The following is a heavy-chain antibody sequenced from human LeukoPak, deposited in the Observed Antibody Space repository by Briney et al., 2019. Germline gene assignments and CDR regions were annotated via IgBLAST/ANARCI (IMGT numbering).Heavy chain of an antibody. CDR3: ARDKIYYGSGSYGTFDY. D-gene: IGHD3-10*01. CDR1: GGSFSGYY. Sequence: SETLSLTCAVYGGSFSGYYWSWIRQPPGKGLEWIGEINHSGSTNYNPSLKSRVTISVDTSKNQFSLKLSSVTAADTAVYYCARDKIYYGSGSYGTFDYWGQGTLVTVSS. V-gene: IGHV4-34*01. CDR2: INHSGST. J-gene: IGHJ4*02.